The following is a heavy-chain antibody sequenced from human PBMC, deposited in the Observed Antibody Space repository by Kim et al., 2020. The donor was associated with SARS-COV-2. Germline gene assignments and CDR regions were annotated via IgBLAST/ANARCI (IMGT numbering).Heavy chain of an antibody. CDR1: GGTFSSYA. D-gene: IGHD2-15*01. J-gene: IGHJ4*02. CDR2: IIPIFGTA. Sequence: SVKVSCKASGGTFSSYAISWVRQAPGQGLEWMGGIIPIFGTANYAQKFQGRVTITADESTSTAYMELSSLRSEDTAVYYCARVRRDGAHCSGGSCYLDYWGQGTLVTVSS. V-gene: IGHV1-69*13. CDR3: ARVRRDGAHCSGGSCYLDY.